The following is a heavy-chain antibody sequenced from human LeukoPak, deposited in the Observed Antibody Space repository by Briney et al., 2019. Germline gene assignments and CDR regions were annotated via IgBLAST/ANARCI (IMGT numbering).Heavy chain of an antibody. J-gene: IGHJ4*02. CDR2: IYSDGST. CDR3: ARLRSTSWFYFDQ. V-gene: IGHV3-66*04. D-gene: IGHD6-13*01. CDR1: GFTFSSYA. Sequence: GGSLRLSCAASGFTFSSYAMSWVRQAPGKGLEWASIIYSDGSTLYADSVKGRFTISRDNSNNTLYLQMSSLRAEDTAVYYCARLRSTSWFYFDQWGQGTLVTVSS.